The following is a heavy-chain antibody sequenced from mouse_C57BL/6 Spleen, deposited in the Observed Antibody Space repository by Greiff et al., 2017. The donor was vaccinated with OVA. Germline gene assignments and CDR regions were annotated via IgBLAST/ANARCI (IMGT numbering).Heavy chain of an antibody. J-gene: IGHJ4*01. D-gene: IGHD3-2*02. V-gene: IGHV5-17*01. CDR3: AKGGTAQATWAMDY. CDR2: ISSGSSTI. Sequence: EVMLVESGGGLVKPGGSLKLSCAASGFTFSDYGMHWVRQAPEKGLEWVAYISSGSSTIYYADTVKGRFTISRDNAKNTLFLQMTSLRSEDTAMYYCAKGGTAQATWAMDYWGQGTSVTVSS. CDR1: GFTFSDYG.